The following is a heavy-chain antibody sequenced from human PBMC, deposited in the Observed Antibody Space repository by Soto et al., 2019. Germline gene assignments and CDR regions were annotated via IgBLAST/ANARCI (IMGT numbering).Heavy chain of an antibody. Sequence: QVQLVESGGGVVQPGRSLRLSCAASGFTFSSYGMHWVRQAPGKGLEWVAVISYDGSNKYYADSVKGRFTISRDNSKNTLYLQMNSLRAEDTAVYYYAKERIVLALDDYMDVWGKGTTVTVSS. D-gene: IGHD2-15*01. V-gene: IGHV3-30*18. CDR2: ISYDGSNK. J-gene: IGHJ6*03. CDR3: AKERIVLALDDYMDV. CDR1: GFTFSSYG.